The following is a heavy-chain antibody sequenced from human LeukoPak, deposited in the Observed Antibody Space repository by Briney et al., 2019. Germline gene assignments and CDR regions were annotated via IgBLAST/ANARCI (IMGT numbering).Heavy chain of an antibody. J-gene: IGHJ3*02. D-gene: IGHD6-19*01. CDR2: IKQDGSEK. CDR3: ARVSEAVAAHGAFDI. Sequence: GGSLRLSCAASGFTFSSYWMSWVRQAPGKGLEWVANIKQDGSEKYYVDSVKGRFTISRDNAKNSLYLQMDSLRAEDTAVYYCARVSEAVAAHGAFDIWGQGTMVTVSS. CDR1: GFTFSSYW. V-gene: IGHV3-7*01.